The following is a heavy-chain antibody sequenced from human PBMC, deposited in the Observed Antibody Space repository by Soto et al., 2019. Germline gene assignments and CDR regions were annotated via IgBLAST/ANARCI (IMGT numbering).Heavy chain of an antibody. CDR2: IWHDGSNK. D-gene: IGHD6-13*01. CDR1: GFTFNNDG. J-gene: IGHJ4*02. V-gene: IGHV3-33*01. CDR3: AREAGYHGTIGQQLPDC. Sequence: QVQLVESGGGIVQPGGSLGLSCAASGFTFNNDGMHWVRQAPGKGLEWVSGIWHDGSNKYYTDSVKGRFTISRANSKKMLYLQMNSLRAEETAVYHCAREAGYHGTIGQQLPDCWGQEIIVTVSS.